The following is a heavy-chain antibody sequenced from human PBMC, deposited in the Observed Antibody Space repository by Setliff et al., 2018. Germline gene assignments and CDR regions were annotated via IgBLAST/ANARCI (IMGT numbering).Heavy chain of an antibody. J-gene: IGHJ4*02. CDR3: ARGTFDTSGYFPYPIGY. D-gene: IGHD3-22*01. V-gene: IGHV4-34*01. CDR1: GGSFTYYY. Sequence: PSETLSLTCAASGGSFTYYYWTWIRQPPGKGLEWIGEINHSGNTNYNPSLKSRVTISVDKSTNQFSLKLNSVTAADTAVYYCARGTFDTSGYFPYPIGYWGQGTLVTVSS. CDR2: INHSGNT.